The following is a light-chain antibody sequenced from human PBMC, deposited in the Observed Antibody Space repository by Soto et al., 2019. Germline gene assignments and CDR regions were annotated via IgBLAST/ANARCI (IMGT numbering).Light chain of an antibody. CDR2: EVS. V-gene: IGLV2-14*01. J-gene: IGLJ2*01. CDR1: SRDVGGYNY. CDR3: SSYTSSTTLV. Sequence: QSALTQPASVSGSPGQSITISCTGTSRDVGGYNYVSWYQQHPGKAPKLMIYEVSNRPSGVSNRFSGSKSGNTASLTISGLQAEDDAVYYCSSYTSSTTLVFGGGTQLTVL.